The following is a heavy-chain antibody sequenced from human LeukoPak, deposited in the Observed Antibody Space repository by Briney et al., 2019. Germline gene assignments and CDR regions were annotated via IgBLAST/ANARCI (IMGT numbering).Heavy chain of an antibody. CDR1: GFTFSSYS. J-gene: IGHJ4*02. D-gene: IGHD3-22*01. Sequence: GGSLRLSCAASGFTFSSYSMNWVRQAPGKGLEWVSSISSSSSYIYYADSVKGRFTISRGNAKNSLYLQMNSLRAEDTAVYYCAREDLVVITPSSIDYWGQGTLVTVSS. CDR2: ISSSSSYI. CDR3: AREDLVVITPSSIDY. V-gene: IGHV3-21*01.